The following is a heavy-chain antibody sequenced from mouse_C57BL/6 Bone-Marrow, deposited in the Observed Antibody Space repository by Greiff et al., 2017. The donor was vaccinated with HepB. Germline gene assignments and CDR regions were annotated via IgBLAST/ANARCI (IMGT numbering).Heavy chain of an antibody. Sequence: VQLQQSDAELVKPGASVKISCKVSGYTFTDHTIHWMKQRPEQGLEWIGYIYPRDGSSRYNEKFKGKATLTEDKSSSTAYMQLNSLTSEDAAVLCGAGRATVGYFDVWGTGTTVTVSA. CDR3: AGRATVGYFDV. CDR1: GYTFTDHT. J-gene: IGHJ1*03. D-gene: IGHD1-1*01. V-gene: IGHV1-78*01. CDR2: IYPRDGSS.